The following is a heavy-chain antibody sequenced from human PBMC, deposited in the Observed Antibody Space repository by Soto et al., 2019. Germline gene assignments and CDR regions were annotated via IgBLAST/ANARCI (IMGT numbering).Heavy chain of an antibody. Sequence: SETLSLTCTVSGGSISSSSYYWGWIRQPPGKGLEWIGSIYHSGSTNYNPSLKSRVTISVDKSKNQFSLKLSSVTAADTAVYYCARSNDFWSGLYYFGCWGQGTLVTVSS. J-gene: IGHJ4*02. CDR3: ARSNDFWSGLYYFGC. D-gene: IGHD3-3*01. CDR1: GGSISSSSYY. V-gene: IGHV4-39*07. CDR2: IYHSGST.